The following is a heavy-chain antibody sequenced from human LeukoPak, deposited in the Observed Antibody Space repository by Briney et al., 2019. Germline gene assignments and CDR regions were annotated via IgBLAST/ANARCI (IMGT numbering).Heavy chain of an antibody. CDR2: IYSGGST. J-gene: IGHJ4*02. D-gene: IGHD6-19*01. CDR1: GFTVSSNY. CDR3: ASSSTLTLWLFNY. V-gene: IGHV3-53*01. Sequence: GGSLRLSCAASGFTVSSNYMSWVRQAPGKGLEWVSVIYSGGSTYYADSVKGRFTISRDNSKNTLHLQMNSLRAEDTAVYYCASSSTLTLWLFNYWGQGTLVTVSS.